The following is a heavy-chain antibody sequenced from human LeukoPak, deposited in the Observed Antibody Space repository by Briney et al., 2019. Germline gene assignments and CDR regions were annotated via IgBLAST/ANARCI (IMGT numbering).Heavy chain of an antibody. CDR2: INHSGST. Sequence: PSETLSLTCAVYGGSFSGYYWSWIRQPLGKGLEWIGEINHSGSTNYNPSLKSRVTISVDTSKNQFSLKLSSVTAADTAVYYCARVRRGTFDYWGQGTLVTVSS. CDR3: ARVRRGTFDY. V-gene: IGHV4-34*01. J-gene: IGHJ4*02. D-gene: IGHD3-16*01. CDR1: GGSFSGYY.